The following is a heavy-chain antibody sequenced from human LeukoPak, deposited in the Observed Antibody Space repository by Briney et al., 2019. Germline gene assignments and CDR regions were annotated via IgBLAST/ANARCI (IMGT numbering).Heavy chain of an antibody. CDR1: GDSVSSNSGA. V-gene: IGHV6-1*01. D-gene: IGHD3-16*01. CDR2: TYYRSKWYN. CDR3: TGGGDGWFDP. Sequence: QTLSLTCAISGDSVSSNSGAWNWIRQSPSRGLEWLGRTYYRSKWYNDYAVSVKSRITINADTSKNQFSLHLNSVTPEDTAVYFCTGGGDGWFDPWGQGTLVTVSS. J-gene: IGHJ5*02.